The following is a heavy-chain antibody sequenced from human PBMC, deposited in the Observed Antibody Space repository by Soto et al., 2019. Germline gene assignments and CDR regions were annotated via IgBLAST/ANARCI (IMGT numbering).Heavy chain of an antibody. CDR1: GGPISTNDYH. V-gene: IGHV4-39*01. Sequence: QLQLQQSGPGLVKPSETLSLTCTVSGGPISTNDYHWGWIRQPPGEGLDWIASIFYTGTTYYKSSLRSRLTISIDTSKMQFSLQLSSVTDTDTAIYYCVRHSGAGSANYLGMDVWGQGTTVTDSS. CDR3: VRHSGAGSANYLGMDV. CDR2: IFYTGTT. J-gene: IGHJ6*02. D-gene: IGHD1-26*01.